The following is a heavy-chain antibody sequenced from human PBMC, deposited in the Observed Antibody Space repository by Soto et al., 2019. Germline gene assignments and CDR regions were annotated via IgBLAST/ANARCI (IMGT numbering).Heavy chain of an antibody. D-gene: IGHD2-8*02. CDR3: ARDKITGLFDY. CDR2: INHSGST. CDR1: GGSFSGYS. J-gene: IGHJ4*02. V-gene: IGHV4-34*01. Sequence: QVPLQQWGAGPLKPSETLSLTCAVYGGSFSGYSWTWIRQPPGTGLEWIGEINHSGSTNYNPSLKSRVTMSVDTSKNQFSLKLTSVTAADTAVYYCARDKITGLFDYWGQGTLVTVSS.